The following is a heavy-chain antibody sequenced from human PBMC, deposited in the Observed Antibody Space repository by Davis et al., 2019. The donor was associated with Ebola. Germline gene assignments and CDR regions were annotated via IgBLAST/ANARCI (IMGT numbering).Heavy chain of an antibody. CDR1: GFTFSSYA. Sequence: GESLKISCAASGFTFSSYAMSWVRQAPGKGLEWVSAISGSGGSTYYADSVKGRFTISRDDSKNTAYLQMNSLKMDDTAVYYCTNRKNEYWGQGTLVTVSS. J-gene: IGHJ4*02. CDR3: TNRKNEY. CDR2: ISGSGGST. V-gene: IGHV3-23*01.